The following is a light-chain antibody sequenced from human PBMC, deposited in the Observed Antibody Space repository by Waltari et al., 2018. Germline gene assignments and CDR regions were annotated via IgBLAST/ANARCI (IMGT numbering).Light chain of an antibody. Sequence: SYVLTPPPSVSVAPGQTARITCGGKNLGSKSVHWYQQKPGQAPVLVVYEYSDRPSGIPERFSGSNSGNTATLTISRVEAGDEADYYCQVWDSSSDHWVFGGGTKLTVL. CDR3: QVWDSSSDHWV. CDR1: NLGSKS. J-gene: IGLJ3*02. CDR2: EYS. V-gene: IGLV3-21*02.